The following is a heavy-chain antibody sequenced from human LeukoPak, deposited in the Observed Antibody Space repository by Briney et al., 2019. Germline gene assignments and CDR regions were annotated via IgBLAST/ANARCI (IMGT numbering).Heavy chain of an antibody. CDR3: AHSLNTFAWILYYFNY. D-gene: IGHD3-9*01. CDR1: GVSLRKSGVG. Sequence: SGPTLVNPTQTLTLTCAISGVSLRKSGVGVGWIRQPPGKALEWLALIYWDDDKRYSPSLKNRLTITKDDSKNQVVLTMTNMDPVDTATYYCAHSLNTFAWILYYFNYWGQGTLVTVSS. CDR2: IYWDDDK. V-gene: IGHV2-5*02. J-gene: IGHJ4*02.